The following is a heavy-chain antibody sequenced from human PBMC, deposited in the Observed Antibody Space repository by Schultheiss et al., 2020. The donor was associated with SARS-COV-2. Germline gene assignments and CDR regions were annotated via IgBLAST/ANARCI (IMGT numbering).Heavy chain of an antibody. CDR3: ARGGVVTGTSH. CDR2: IYHSGST. CDR1: GGSISSSSYY. J-gene: IGHJ4*02. D-gene: IGHD1-20*01. V-gene: IGHV4-61*05. Sequence: ESLKISCTVSGGSISSSSYYWSWIRQPPGKGLEWIGEIYHSGSTNYNPSLKSRVTISVDKSKNQFSLKLSSVTAADTAVYYCARGGVVTGTSHWGQGTLVTVSS.